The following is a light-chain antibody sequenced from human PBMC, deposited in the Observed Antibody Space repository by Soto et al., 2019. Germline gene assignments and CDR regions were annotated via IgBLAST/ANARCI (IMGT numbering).Light chain of an antibody. CDR3: QHYDNWPRT. V-gene: IGKV3-15*01. CDR2: GAS. J-gene: IGKJ1*01. Sequence: EIVMTQSPATLSVSPGEGATLSCRASQSVSSNLAWYQQKPGQTPRLLIYGASTRATGIPARFSGSGSGTEFTLTITSLQSEDFAVYFCQHYDNWPRTFGQGTKVEIK. CDR1: QSVSSN.